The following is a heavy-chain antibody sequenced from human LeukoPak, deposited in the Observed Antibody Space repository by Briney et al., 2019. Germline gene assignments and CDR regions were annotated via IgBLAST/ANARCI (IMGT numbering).Heavy chain of an antibody. D-gene: IGHD5-18*01. CDR1: GYTFTSYY. Sequence: ASVKVSCKASGYTFTSYYIHWVRRAPGQGLEWMGVINPSGGRTTYAQKFQGRVTMTRGTSTSTVYMELSSLRSDDTAVYYCARVNSYGYYYYYGMDVWGQGTTVTVSS. V-gene: IGHV1-46*01. CDR2: INPSGGRT. J-gene: IGHJ6*02. CDR3: ARVNSYGYYYYYGMDV.